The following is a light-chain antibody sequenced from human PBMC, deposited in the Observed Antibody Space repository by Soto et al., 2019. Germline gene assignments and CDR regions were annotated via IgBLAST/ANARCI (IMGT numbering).Light chain of an antibody. CDR2: GAS. CDR3: QPYNNWPLT. Sequence: EIVLTQSPGPLSLSPGERATLSCRSSQSVSSSYLAWYQQKPGQAPRLLIYGASSRATGIPDRFSGSGSGTDFTLTISRLEPEDVAVYYCQPYNNWPLTFGGGTKVDI. V-gene: IGKV3-20*01. CDR1: QSVSSSY. J-gene: IGKJ4*01.